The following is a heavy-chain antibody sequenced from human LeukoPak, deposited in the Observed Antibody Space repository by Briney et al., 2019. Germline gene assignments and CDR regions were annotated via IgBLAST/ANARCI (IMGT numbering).Heavy chain of an antibody. V-gene: IGHV1-69*13. CDR3: ARDPYDSSGYYY. CDR1: GYTLTGYY. D-gene: IGHD3-22*01. J-gene: IGHJ4*02. Sequence: SVKVSCKASGYTLTGYYIHWLRQAPGQGLEWMGGIIPIFGTANYAQKFQGRVTITADESTSTAYMELSSLRSEDTAVYYCARDPYDSSGYYYWGQGTLVTVSS. CDR2: IIPIFGTA.